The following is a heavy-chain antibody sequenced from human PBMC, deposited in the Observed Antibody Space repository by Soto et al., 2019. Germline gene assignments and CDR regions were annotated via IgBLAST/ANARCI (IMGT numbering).Heavy chain of an antibody. CDR3: ARDGGAYFDC. CDR1: GFRFSSYR. CDR2: INADGRFT. V-gene: IGHV3-74*01. Sequence: GGSLRLSCVASGFRFSSYRMHWVRQAPGKGLVWVSRINADGRFTTYADSVKGRFTISRDNAKNTLYLQMNSLRAEDTAVYYCARDGGAYFDCWGQGTLVNVSS. J-gene: IGHJ4*02.